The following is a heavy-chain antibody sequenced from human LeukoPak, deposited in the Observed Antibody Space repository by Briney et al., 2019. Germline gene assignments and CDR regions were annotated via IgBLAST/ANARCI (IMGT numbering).Heavy chain of an antibody. CDR1: GFTSSDAW. Sequence: GGSLRLSCAASGFTSSDAWMYWVRQAPGKGLEWVGRIKRKTDAGTTDYAAPVKGRFTISRDDSKNTLFLQMNSLKTEDTAVYYCTTGNWGPYWGQGTLVTVSS. V-gene: IGHV3-15*07. J-gene: IGHJ4*02. D-gene: IGHD7-27*01. CDR2: IKRKTDAGTT. CDR3: TTGNWGPY.